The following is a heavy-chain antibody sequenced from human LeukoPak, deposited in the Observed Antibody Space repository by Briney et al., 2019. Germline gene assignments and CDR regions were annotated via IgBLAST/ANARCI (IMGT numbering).Heavy chain of an antibody. D-gene: IGHD3-22*01. Sequence: GGSLRLSCAASGFSFSSYGMHWVRQAPGKGLEWVSAISGSGGSTYYADSVKGRFTISRDNSKNTLYLQMNSLRAEDTAVYHCAKSNGYGLIDIWGQGTMVTVSS. V-gene: IGHV3-23*01. CDR2: ISGSGGST. J-gene: IGHJ3*02. CDR1: GFSFSSYG. CDR3: AKSNGYGLIDI.